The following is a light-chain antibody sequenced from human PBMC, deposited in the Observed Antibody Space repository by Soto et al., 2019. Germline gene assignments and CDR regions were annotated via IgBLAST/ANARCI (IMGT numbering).Light chain of an antibody. CDR1: QSVSSSY. J-gene: IGKJ4*01. CDR2: DAS. Sequence: EIVLTQSPGTLSLSPGERATLSCRASQSVSSSYLAWYLQKPGQAPRLLIYDASNRATGIPARFSGSGSGTDFTLTISSLEPEDFAVYYCQQRSNWPELTFGGGTKVDIK. CDR3: QQRSNWPELT. V-gene: IGKV3D-20*02.